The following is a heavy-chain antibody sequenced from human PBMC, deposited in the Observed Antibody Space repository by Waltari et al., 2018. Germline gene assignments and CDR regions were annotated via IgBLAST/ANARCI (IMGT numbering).Heavy chain of an antibody. J-gene: IGHJ5*02. Sequence: QLQLQESGPGLVKPSETLSLTCTVSGGSISSSSYYWGWIRQPPGKGLEWIGSIYYSGSTYYNPSLKSRVTISVDTSKNQFSLKLSSVTAADTAVYYCARRCGVLLWFGEFACGQGTLVTVSS. D-gene: IGHD3-10*01. V-gene: IGHV4-39*01. CDR1: GGSISSSSYY. CDR3: ARRCGVLLWFGEFA. CDR2: IYYSGST.